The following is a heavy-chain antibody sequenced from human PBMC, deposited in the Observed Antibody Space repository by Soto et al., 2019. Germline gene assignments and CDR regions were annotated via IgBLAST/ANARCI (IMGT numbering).Heavy chain of an antibody. V-gene: IGHV3-9*01. D-gene: IGHD6-13*01. CDR2: INWNSGSI. J-gene: IGHJ1*01. CDR3: VKDESINWYSGHFRH. CDR1: GFTFDDYA. Sequence: EVQLVESGGGLVQPGRSLRLSCAASGFTFDDYAMHWVLQVPGKGLECVSGINWNSGSIGYGDSVKGRFAISRDNAKNSLHLQMNSLSAEDTAFYYCVKDESINWYSGHFRHWGQGTLVTVSS.